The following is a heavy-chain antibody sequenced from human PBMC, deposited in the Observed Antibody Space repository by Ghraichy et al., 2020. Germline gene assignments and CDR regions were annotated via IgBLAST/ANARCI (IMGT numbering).Heavy chain of an antibody. Sequence: GGSLRLSCAVSGLNLSGHWMSWLRQAPGKGLEWVAPTNEDGSDIYYVDSVKGRFTISRDNAKNSVYLQMNSLRDEDLAVYYCVGSRGGGGSSYWGQGTLVTVSS. V-gene: IGHV3-7*01. CDR2: TNEDGSDI. CDR1: GLNLSGHW. D-gene: IGHD3-16*01. CDR3: VGSRGGGGSSY. J-gene: IGHJ4*02.